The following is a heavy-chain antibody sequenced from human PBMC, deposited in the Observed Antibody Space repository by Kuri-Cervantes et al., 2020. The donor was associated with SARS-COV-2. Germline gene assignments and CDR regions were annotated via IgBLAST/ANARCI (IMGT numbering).Heavy chain of an antibody. CDR1: GFTVSGNY. V-gene: IGHV3-53*01. CDR3: ARDLGGVSGPFDY. D-gene: IGHD3-16*01. J-gene: IGHJ4*02. Sequence: GGSLRLSCAASGFTVSGNYMSWVRRAPEKGLEWLSVIYTGDKTYYADSVKGRFTTSRDNSKNTVYLQMNSLRAEDTAVYYCARDLGGVSGPFDYWGQGTLVTVSS. CDR2: IYTGDKT.